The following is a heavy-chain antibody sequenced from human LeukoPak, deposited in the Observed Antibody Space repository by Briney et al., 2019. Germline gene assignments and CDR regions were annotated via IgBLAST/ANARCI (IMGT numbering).Heavy chain of an antibody. V-gene: IGHV3-48*02. D-gene: IGHD6-19*01. J-gene: IGHJ4*02. CDR2: ISSSSITI. Sequence: GGSLRLSCAVSGFPLSSYSINWVRQAPGKGLEWVSYISSSSITIYYADSVQGRFTISRDNSKNTVYLQMNSLRDEDTAIYYCAKTTVGYSSGRYPGWPADSWGQGAPVIVSS. CDR3: AKTTVGYSSGRYPGWPADS. CDR1: GFPLSSYS.